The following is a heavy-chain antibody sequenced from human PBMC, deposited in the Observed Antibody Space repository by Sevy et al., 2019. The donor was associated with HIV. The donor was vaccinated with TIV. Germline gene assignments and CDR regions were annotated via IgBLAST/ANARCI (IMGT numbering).Heavy chain of an antibody. CDR3: ARDGGCSSTSCLLYFDY. CDR2: ISATGSST. J-gene: IGHJ4*02. CDR1: GFTFSTFA. D-gene: IGHD2-2*01. V-gene: IGHV3-23*01. Sequence: GGSLRLSCAGSGFTFSTFAMSWVRQAPGKGLEWVSAISATGSSTFYSDSVKGRFTISRDNAKNSLYLQVNSLRAEDTAVYYCARDGGCSSTSCLLYFDYWGQGTLVTVSS.